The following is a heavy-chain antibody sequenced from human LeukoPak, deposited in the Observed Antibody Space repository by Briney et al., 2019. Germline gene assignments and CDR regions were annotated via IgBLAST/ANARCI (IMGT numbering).Heavy chain of an antibody. J-gene: IGHJ6*02. V-gene: IGHV3-74*01. Sequence: GGSLRLSCAASGFTLSSYWMHWVRQAPPQGLVWVSRIETDGTRISYADSVKGRFTLFRDNAKSTLYLQMNSLRVEDTAVYYCVRDTTVSRMDVWGPGTTVTVSS. CDR1: GFTLSSYW. D-gene: IGHD1-1*01. CDR3: VRDTTVSRMDV. CDR2: IETDGTRI.